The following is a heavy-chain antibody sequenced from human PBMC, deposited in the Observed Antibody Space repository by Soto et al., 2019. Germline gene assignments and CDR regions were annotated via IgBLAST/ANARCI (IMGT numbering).Heavy chain of an antibody. V-gene: IGHV3-23*01. CDR1: GFKFSNYA. D-gene: IGHD2-21*02. CDR3: AKDRRAGGNSDFYFEF. CDR2: ISATGGGT. J-gene: IGHJ4*02. Sequence: QPGGSLRLSCASSGFKFSNYAMSCVRQAPGKGLEWVSLISATGGGTYYADSVKGRFTISRDNSHNTLYLQVHSLTAEDTAVYYCAKDRRAGGNSDFYFEFWSQGAQVTVSS.